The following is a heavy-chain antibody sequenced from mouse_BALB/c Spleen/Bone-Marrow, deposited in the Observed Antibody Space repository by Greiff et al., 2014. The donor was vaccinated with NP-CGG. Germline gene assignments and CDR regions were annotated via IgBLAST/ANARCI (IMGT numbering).Heavy chain of an antibody. Sequence: VQLQQSGAELAKPGASVKMSCKASGYTFTSYWMLWVKQRPGQGLEWIGYINPSTGYTDYNQKFKDKATLTADKSSSTAYMQLSSLTSEDSAVYYCARRLNWDWFAYWGQGTLVTVSA. D-gene: IGHD4-1*01. V-gene: IGHV1-7*01. CDR1: GYTFTSYW. CDR2: INPSTGYT. J-gene: IGHJ3*01. CDR3: ARRLNWDWFAY.